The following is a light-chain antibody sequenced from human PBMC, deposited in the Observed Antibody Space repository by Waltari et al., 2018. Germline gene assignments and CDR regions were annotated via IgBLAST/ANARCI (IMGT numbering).Light chain of an antibody. CDR3: CSFTSRSTWV. CDR2: DVS. Sequence: QSALTQPASVSGSPGQSSTISCTGTGSDVGCLNYVSWYQQHPAKVPKPLIFDVSNRPSGVSNRFSGSKSGNTASLTISGLQAEDESDYYCCSFTSRSTWVFGGGTKLTVL. J-gene: IGLJ3*02. CDR1: GSDVGCLNY. V-gene: IGLV2-14*01.